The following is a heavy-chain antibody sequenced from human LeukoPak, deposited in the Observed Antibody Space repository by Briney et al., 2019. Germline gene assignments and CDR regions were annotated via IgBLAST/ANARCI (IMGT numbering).Heavy chain of an antibody. D-gene: IGHD2-15*01. CDR1: GFTFSNYW. V-gene: IGHV3-7*01. J-gene: IGHJ4*02. CDR3: VRGWRDN. CDR2: INQDSSEK. Sequence: GGSLSLSCAASGFTFSNYWMSWVRQAPGKGLEWVANINQDSSEKYYVDSVKGRFTISRDNAKNSLYLQLNTLRPEDTAVYYCVRGWRDNWGQGTLVTVSS.